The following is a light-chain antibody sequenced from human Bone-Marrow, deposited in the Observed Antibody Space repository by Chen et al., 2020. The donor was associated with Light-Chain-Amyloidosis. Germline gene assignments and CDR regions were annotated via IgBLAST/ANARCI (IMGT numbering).Light chain of an antibody. Sequence: QSALTQPASVSGSPGQAITISCTGTSSDVGGDNHVSWYQQHPDKAPQLMIYEVTNRPSWVPDRFSGSKSDNTASLTISGLQNEDEADYFCSSYTFPNTLVFGTRTRVTVL. V-gene: IGLV2-14*01. J-gene: IGLJ1*01. CDR1: SSDVGGDNH. CDR3: SSYTFPNTLV. CDR2: EVT.